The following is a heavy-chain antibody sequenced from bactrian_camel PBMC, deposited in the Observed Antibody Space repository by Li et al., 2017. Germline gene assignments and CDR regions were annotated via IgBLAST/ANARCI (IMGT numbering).Heavy chain of an antibody. V-gene: IGHV3S54*01. CDR1: GTTTSLNC. Sequence: VQLVESGGGSVQPGGSLTLSCVVNGTTTSLNCMGWFRQPTGKDYEGVASLDPFHGATNYADFVKGRFTISRDSAKKTLYLRMNRLNTEDTGRYYCAAAPPGDCNGRAPWLNSYKYWGQGTQVTVS. J-gene: IGHJ4*01. CDR3: AAAPPGDCNGRAPWLNSYKY. D-gene: IGHD7*01. CDR2: LDPFHGAT.